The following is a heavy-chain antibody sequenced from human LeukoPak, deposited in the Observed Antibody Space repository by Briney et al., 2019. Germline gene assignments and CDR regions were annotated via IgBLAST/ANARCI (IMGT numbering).Heavy chain of an antibody. CDR3: AASSGPGYFDY. J-gene: IGHJ4*02. CDR2: IYPGDSDT. Sequence: GESLKISCKASGYSFSTFWIGWVRQMPGKGLEWMGIIYPGDSDTRYSPSFQGQVTISADKSISTAYLQWSSLKASDTAMYYCAASSGPGYFDYWGQGTLVTVSS. V-gene: IGHV5-51*01. D-gene: IGHD3-10*01. CDR1: GYSFSTFW.